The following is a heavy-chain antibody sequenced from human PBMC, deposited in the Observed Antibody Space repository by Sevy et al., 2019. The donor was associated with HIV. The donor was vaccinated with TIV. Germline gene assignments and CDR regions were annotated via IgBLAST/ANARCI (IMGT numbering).Heavy chain of an antibody. CDR1: GFTFRTYS. CDR3: ARAYSGGWPQGAWTDY. J-gene: IGHJ4*02. CDR2: ISRSSRTI. Sequence: GGSLRLSCAASGFTFRTYSMNWVRQAPGKGLEWLSYISRSSRTIYYADPVEGRFTISRDNAKNSLYLQINSLRAEDTAVYYCARAYSGGWPQGAWTDYWGQGTLVTVSS. D-gene: IGHD6-19*01. V-gene: IGHV3-48*01.